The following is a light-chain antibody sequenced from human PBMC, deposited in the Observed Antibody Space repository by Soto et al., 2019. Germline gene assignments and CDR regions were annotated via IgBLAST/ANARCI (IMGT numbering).Light chain of an antibody. V-gene: IGKV3-20*01. CDR2: GAS. CDR1: QNVSSSH. J-gene: IGKJ1*01. Sequence: EIVLTQSPGTLSLSPGERATLSCRASQNVSSSHLAWYQQKPAQAPRLLIYGASSMSTGIPDRFSGSGSGTDFTITISRLEREDFVVYYCQQYGSSPRTFGQGTKVEIK. CDR3: QQYGSSPRT.